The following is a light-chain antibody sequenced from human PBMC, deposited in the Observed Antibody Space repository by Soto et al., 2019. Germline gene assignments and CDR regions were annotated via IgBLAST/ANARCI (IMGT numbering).Light chain of an antibody. CDR2: GAS. CDR3: QQYGSSPRT. V-gene: IGKV3-20*01. CDR1: QSVTRNY. J-gene: IGKJ1*01. Sequence: EIVFWQYTGPLALSPGERATLSCRASQSVTRNYLAWHQQKPGQAPRLLIYGASSRATGIPDRFSGSGSGTDFTLTINRLEPEDVAVYYCQQYGSSPRTFGQGTKVDIK.